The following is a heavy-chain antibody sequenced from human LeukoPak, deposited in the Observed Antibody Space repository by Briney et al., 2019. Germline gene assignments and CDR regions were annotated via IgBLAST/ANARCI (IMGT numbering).Heavy chain of an antibody. Sequence: GGSLRLSCAASGFTFSNFLMTWVRQAPGKGPEWVSAISGSGGDTYYADSVKGRFTISRDNSKNTLYLQMNSVQAEDTAVYYCARGSGRYVMVDWWGQGTLVTVSS. CDR3: ARGSGRYVMVDW. J-gene: IGHJ4*02. D-gene: IGHD6-19*01. CDR1: GFTFSNFL. V-gene: IGHV3-23*01. CDR2: ISGSGGDT.